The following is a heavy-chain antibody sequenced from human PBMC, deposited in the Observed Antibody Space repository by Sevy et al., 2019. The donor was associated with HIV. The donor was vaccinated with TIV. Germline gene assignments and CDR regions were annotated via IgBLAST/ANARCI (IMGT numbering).Heavy chain of an antibody. CDR1: GFTFSSYS. Sequence: GGSLRLSCAASGFTFSSYSMNWVRQAPGKGLEWVSSISSSSSYIYYADSVKGRFTISRDNAKNSLYLQMNSLRAEDTALYYCARAPRRVDTAMYDYWGQGTLVTVSS. D-gene: IGHD5-18*01. J-gene: IGHJ4*02. CDR3: ARAPRRVDTAMYDY. V-gene: IGHV3-21*04. CDR2: ISSSSSYI.